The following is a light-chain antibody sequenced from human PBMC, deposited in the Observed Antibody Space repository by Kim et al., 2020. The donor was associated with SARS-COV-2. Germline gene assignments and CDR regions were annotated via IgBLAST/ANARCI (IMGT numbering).Light chain of an antibody. J-gene: IGKJ1*01. V-gene: IGKV3-20*01. CDR3: QQYGTSPRT. CDR1: QSVSSNY. CDR2: GAS. Sequence: EIVLTQSPGTLSLSPGERATLSCRASQSVSSNYLAWYQQKRGQAPRLFIYGASIRATGIPDRFSGSGSGTDFNLTISRLEPEDFAVYYCQQYGTSPRTFGQGTKVDIK.